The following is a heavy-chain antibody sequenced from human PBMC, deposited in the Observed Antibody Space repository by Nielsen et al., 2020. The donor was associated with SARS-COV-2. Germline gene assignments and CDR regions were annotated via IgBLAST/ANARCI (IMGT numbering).Heavy chain of an antibody. D-gene: IGHD6-13*01. Sequence: LRLSCTVSGDSISSGGYYWNWVRQHPGQGLEWIGHIHYSGTTNYNPSLESRATISVDTSKSRFSLTLSSVTAADTAVYYCARVISSSWDPYYFDYWGQGTLVTVSS. CDR1: GDSISSGGYY. J-gene: IGHJ4*02. V-gene: IGHV4-31*03. CDR3: ARVISSSWDPYYFDY. CDR2: IHYSGTT.